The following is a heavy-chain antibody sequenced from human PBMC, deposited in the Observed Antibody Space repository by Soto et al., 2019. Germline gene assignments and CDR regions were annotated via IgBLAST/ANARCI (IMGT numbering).Heavy chain of an antibody. CDR2: IYYSGST. CDR3: ARTLGYCSSTSCYSFDY. V-gene: IGHV4-31*03. J-gene: IGHJ4*02. D-gene: IGHD2-2*01. Sequence: SETLSLTCTVSGVSISSGGYYWSWIRQHPGKGLEWIGYIYYSGSTYYNPSLKSRVTISVDTSKNQFSLKLSSVTAADTAVYYCARTLGYCSSTSCYSFDYWGQGTLVTVSS. CDR1: GVSISSGGYY.